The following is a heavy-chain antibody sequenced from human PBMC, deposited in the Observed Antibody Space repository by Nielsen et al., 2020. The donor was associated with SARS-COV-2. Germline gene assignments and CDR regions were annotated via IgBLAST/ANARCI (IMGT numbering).Heavy chain of an antibody. CDR1: SYTLNNNG. D-gene: IGHD2-15*01. J-gene: IGHJ6*03. Sequence: ASVPVSCKASSYTLNNNGCSLVRQAPRQGLEWVGLASAYNANTNYAQKLQGRVTMTTDTSTSTAYMELRSLRSDDTAVYYCARAVGSAFYYYYMDVWGQGTAVTVSS. CDR3: ARAVGSAFYYYYMDV. CDR2: ASAYNANT. V-gene: IGHV1-18*04.